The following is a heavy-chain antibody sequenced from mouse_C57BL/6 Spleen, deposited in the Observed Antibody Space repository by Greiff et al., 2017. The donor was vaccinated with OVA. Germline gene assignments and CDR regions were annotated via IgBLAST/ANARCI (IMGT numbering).Heavy chain of an antibody. J-gene: IGHJ2*01. CDR2: ISYDGSN. CDR1: GYSITSGYY. CDR3: ARGGYYDFDY. D-gene: IGHD2-3*01. V-gene: IGHV3-6*01. Sequence: EVKLMESGPGLVKPSQSLSLTCSVTGYSITSGYYWNWIRQFPGNKLEWMGYISYDGSNNYNPSLKNRISITRDTSKNQFFLKLNSVTTENTATYYCARGGYYDFDYWGQGTTLTVSS.